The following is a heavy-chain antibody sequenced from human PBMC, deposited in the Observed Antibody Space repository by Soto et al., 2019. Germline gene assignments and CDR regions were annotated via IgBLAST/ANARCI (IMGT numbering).Heavy chain of an antibody. CDR3: ARVPKESWFDP. Sequence: SETLSLTCAVYGGSFSGYYWSWIRQPPGKGLEWIGEINHSGSTNYNPSLKSRVTISVDTSKNQFSLKLSSVTAADTAVYYCARVPKESWFDPWGQGTLVTVSS. CDR1: GGSFSGYY. CDR2: INHSGST. V-gene: IGHV4-34*01. J-gene: IGHJ5*02.